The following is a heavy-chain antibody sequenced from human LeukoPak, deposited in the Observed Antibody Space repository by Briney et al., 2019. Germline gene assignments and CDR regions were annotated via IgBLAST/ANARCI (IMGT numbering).Heavy chain of an antibody. J-gene: IGHJ4*02. Sequence: PGGSLRLSCAASGFTFSSYAMHWVRQAPGKGLEWVAVISYDGSNKYYADSVKGRFTITRDSAKNTLYLQMNSLRAEDTAEYFCAREPGGYYDSSGFLDYWGQGTVVTVSS. V-gene: IGHV3-30-3*01. CDR1: GFTFSSYA. D-gene: IGHD3-22*01. CDR3: AREPGGYYDSSGFLDY. CDR2: ISYDGSNK.